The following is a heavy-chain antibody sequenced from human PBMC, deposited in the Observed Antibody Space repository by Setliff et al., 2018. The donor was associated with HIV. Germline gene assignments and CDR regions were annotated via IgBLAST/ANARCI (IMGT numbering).Heavy chain of an antibody. V-gene: IGHV5-51*01. Sequence: PGESLKISCQGFGYSFTSYWIGWVRQMPGKGLEWMGIIYPGDSDTRYSPSFQGQVTISADKSFSAAYLQLSSLRPSDTAMYYCARSDSGDYSGLDFWGQGTLVTVSS. J-gene: IGHJ4*02. CDR1: GYSFTSYW. CDR2: IYPGDSDT. CDR3: ARSDSGDYSGLDF. D-gene: IGHD1-26*01.